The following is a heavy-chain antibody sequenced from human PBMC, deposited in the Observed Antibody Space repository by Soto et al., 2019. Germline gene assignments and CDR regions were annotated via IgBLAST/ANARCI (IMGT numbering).Heavy chain of an antibody. V-gene: IGHV4-31*03. CDR1: GGSISGSY. D-gene: IGHD3-3*01. CDR2: VYYSGST. Sequence: SETLSLTCSVSGGSISGSYWSWIRQHPGKGLEWIGYVYYSGSTYYNPSLKSRTIISVDTSKNQFSLRLSSVTAADTAVYSCARGSSGDFWSGSYAFDIWGQGTMVTVSS. J-gene: IGHJ3*02. CDR3: ARGSSGDFWSGSYAFDI.